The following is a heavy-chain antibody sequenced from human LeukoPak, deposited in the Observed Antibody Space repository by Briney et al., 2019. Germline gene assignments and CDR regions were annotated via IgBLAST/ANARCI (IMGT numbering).Heavy chain of an antibody. CDR2: INHSGST. CDR1: GGSFSGYY. D-gene: IGHD3-22*01. J-gene: IGHJ4*02. CDR3: ARLLVVRGVNY. Sequence: PSETLSLTCAVYGGSFSGYYWSWIRQLPGKGLEWIGEINHSGSTNYNPSLKSRVTISVDTSKNQFSLKLSSVTAADTAVYYCARLLVVRGVNYWGQGTLVTVSS. V-gene: IGHV4-34*01.